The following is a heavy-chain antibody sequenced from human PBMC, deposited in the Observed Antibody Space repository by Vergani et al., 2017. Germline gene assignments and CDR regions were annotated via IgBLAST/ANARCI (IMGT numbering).Heavy chain of an antibody. Sequence: QLQLQESGPGLVKPSETLSLTCTVSGGSISSSSYYWGWIRWPPGKGLEWIGSVYYSGSTYYNPSLKRRVTISVDTSKNQFSLKLSSVTAADTAVYYCARQPGRGPLYYFDYGGQGTLVTVSS. CDR3: ARQPGRGPLYYFDY. J-gene: IGHJ4*02. CDR1: GGSISSSSYY. V-gene: IGHV4-39*01. CDR2: VYYSGST.